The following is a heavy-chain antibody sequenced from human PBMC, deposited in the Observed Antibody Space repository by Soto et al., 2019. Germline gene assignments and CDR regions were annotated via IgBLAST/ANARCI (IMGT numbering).Heavy chain of an antibody. D-gene: IGHD1-26*01. CDR2: INPNSGGT. CDR1: GYTFTGYY. J-gene: IGHJ4*02. Sequence: QVQLVQSGAEVKKPGASVKVSCKASGYTFTGYYMHWVRQAPGQGLEWMGWINPNSGGTNYAQKFQGRVTMSRDPSISTAYMERSRLRSDDTAVYYCARDRKPLSGSYAFDYWGQGTLVTVSS. V-gene: IGHV1-2*02. CDR3: ARDRKPLSGSYAFDY.